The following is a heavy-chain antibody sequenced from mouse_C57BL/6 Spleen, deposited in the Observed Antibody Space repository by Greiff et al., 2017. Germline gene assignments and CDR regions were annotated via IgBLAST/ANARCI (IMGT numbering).Heavy chain of an antibody. CDR2: ISSGGDYI. CDR1: GFTFSSYA. CDR3: TRDSPYDYDEGRYFDY. Sequence: EVKLVESGEGLVKPGGSLTLSCAASGFTFSSYAMSWVRQTPEKRLEWVAYISSGGDYIYYADTVKGRFTISRDNARNTLYLQMSSLKSEDTAMYYCTRDSPYDYDEGRYFDYWGQGTTLTVSS. V-gene: IGHV5-9-1*02. D-gene: IGHD2-4*01. J-gene: IGHJ2*01.